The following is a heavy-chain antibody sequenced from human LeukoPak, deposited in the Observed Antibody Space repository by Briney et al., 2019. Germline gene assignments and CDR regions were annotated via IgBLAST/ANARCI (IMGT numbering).Heavy chain of an antibody. CDR1: GFTFSSYS. J-gene: IGHJ4*02. V-gene: IGHV3-21*01. CDR2: ISSSSSYI. CDR3: ARGVGGSGWYSYYFDY. Sequence: GGSLRLSCAASGFTFSSYSMNWVRQAPGKGLEWVSSISSSSSYIYYADSVKGRFTISRDNAKNSLYLQMNSLRAEDTAVYYCARGVGGSGWYSYYFDYWGQGTLVTVSS. D-gene: IGHD6-19*01.